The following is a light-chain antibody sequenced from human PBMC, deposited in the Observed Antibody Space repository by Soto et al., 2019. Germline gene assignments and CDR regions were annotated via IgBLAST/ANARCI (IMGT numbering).Light chain of an antibody. CDR1: QSISSN. CDR3: QQYHNWPLT. V-gene: IGKV3-15*01. J-gene: IGKJ4*01. CDR2: GAS. Sequence: IVMTQSPATLSVSPGERATLSCRASQSISSNLAWYQQQPGQTPRLLIYGASTRATGIPARFSGSGSGTEFTLTISSLQSEDFAVYYCQQYHNWPLTFGGGTKVEIK.